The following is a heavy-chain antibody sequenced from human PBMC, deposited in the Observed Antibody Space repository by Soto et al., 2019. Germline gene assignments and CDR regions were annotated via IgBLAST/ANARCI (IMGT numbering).Heavy chain of an antibody. Sequence: SETLSLTCTVSGGSISSYYWSWIRQPPGKGLEWIGYIYYSGSTNYNPSLKSRVTISVDTSKNQFSLKLSSVTAADTAVYYCARGLKQQLVRYFDDWGQGTLVTVSS. V-gene: IGHV4-59*01. D-gene: IGHD6-13*01. CDR1: GGSISSYY. CDR3: ARGLKQQLVRYFDD. J-gene: IGHJ4*02. CDR2: IYYSGST.